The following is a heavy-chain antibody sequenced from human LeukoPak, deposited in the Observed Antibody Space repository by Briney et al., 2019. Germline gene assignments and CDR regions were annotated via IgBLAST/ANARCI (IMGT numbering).Heavy chain of an antibody. CDR3: ARDSDSSGWLDYYMDV. D-gene: IGHD6-19*01. CDR2: ISSSSSYI. V-gene: IGHV3-21*01. Sequence: GGSLRLSCAASGFTFSTYSMNWVRQAPGKGLEWVSSISSSSSYIYHADSIKGRFTISRDNAKNSLYLQMNSLRAEDTAVYYCARDSDSSGWLDYYMDVWGKGTTVTISS. CDR1: GFTFSTYS. J-gene: IGHJ6*03.